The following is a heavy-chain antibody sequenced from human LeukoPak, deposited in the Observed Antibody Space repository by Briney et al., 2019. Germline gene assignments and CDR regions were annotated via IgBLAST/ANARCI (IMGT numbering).Heavy chain of an antibody. Sequence: SETLSLTCTVSGGSISSSSYYWGWIRQPPGKGLEWIGSIYYSGSTYYNLSLKSRVTISVDTSKNQFSLKLSSVTAADTAVYYCARTTGYSSSWYYWGQGTLVTVSS. V-gene: IGHV4-39*07. J-gene: IGHJ4*02. CDR2: IYYSGST. CDR3: ARTTGYSSSWYY. CDR1: GGSISSSSYY. D-gene: IGHD6-13*01.